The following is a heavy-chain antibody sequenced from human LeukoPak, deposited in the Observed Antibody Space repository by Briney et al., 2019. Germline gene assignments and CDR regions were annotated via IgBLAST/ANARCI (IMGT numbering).Heavy chain of an antibody. CDR3: ARVLRRFDP. Sequence: ASVKVSCKASGYTFTSYDINWVRLATGQGLGWMGWMNPNSGNTGYAQKFQGRVTITRSTSISTAYMELSSLRSEDTAVYYCARVLRRFDPWGQGTLVTVSS. CDR1: GYTFTSYD. CDR2: MNPNSGNT. V-gene: IGHV1-8*03. J-gene: IGHJ5*02. D-gene: IGHD3-3*01.